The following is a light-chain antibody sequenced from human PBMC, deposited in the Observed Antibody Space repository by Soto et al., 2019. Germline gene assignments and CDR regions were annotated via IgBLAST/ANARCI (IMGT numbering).Light chain of an antibody. J-gene: IGLJ3*02. CDR3: SSYAGSYTWV. Sequence: QSALTQPRSVSGSPGQTVTVSCTGTSSDVGAYNYVSWYRHHPGNAPKFLIYDVSRRPSGVPDRFSASKSGNTASLTISGLQAEDEADHYCSSYAGSYTWVFGGGTKLTVL. V-gene: IGLV2-11*01. CDR1: SSDVGAYNY. CDR2: DVS.